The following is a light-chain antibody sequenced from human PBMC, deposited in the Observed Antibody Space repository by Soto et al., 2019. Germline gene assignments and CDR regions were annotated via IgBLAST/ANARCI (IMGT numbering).Light chain of an antibody. Sequence: QSVLTQPASVSGSPGQSITISCTGTSSDVGTYNSVSWYQQYPGKAPKLMIHDVSNRPSGVSNRFSGSKSGNTASLTISGLQAEDEADSYCSSYTSSSSYVFGSGTKVTVL. CDR2: DVS. CDR3: SSYTSSSSYV. V-gene: IGLV2-14*01. J-gene: IGLJ1*01. CDR1: SSDVGTYNS.